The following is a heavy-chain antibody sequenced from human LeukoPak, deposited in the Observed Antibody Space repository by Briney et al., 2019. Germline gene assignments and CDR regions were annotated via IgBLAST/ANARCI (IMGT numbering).Heavy chain of an antibody. Sequence: ASVKVSCKASGGTFSSYAISWVRQAPGQGLEWMGGIIPIFGTANYAQKFQGRVTTTADESTSTAYMELSSLRSEDTAVYYCARDFGTGHYYYGSGSHFDYWGQGTLVTVSS. CDR1: GGTFSSYA. J-gene: IGHJ4*02. V-gene: IGHV1-69*13. CDR3: ARDFGTGHYYYGSGSHFDY. CDR2: IIPIFGTA. D-gene: IGHD3-10*01.